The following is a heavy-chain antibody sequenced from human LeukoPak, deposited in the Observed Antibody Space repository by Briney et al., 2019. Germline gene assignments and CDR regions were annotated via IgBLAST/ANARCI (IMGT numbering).Heavy chain of an antibody. V-gene: IGHV4-59*08. D-gene: IGHD6-19*01. CDR3: ARHSSSGWYVDWFDP. J-gene: IGHJ5*02. Sequence: SETLSLTCTVSGGSISSYYWSWIRQPPGKGLEWIGYIYYSGSTNYNPSLKSRVTISVDTSKNQFSLKLSSVTAADTAVYYCARHSSSGWYVDWFDPWAREPWSPSPQ. CDR1: GGSISSYY. CDR2: IYYSGST.